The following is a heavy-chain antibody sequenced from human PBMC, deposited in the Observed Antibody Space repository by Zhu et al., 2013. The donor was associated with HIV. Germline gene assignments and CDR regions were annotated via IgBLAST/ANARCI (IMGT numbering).Heavy chain of an antibody. D-gene: IGHD5-18*01. CDR3: ARGGYSYGYVHYFDY. CDR1: GFTFSSYG. J-gene: IGHJ4*02. Sequence: VQLVESGGGVVQPGRSLRLSCAASGFTFSSYGMHWVRQAPGKGLEWVAVIWYDGSNKYYADSVKGRFTISRDNSKNTLYLQMNSLRAEDTAVYYCARGGYSYGYVHYFDYWGPGNPGSPSPQ. CDR2: IWYDGSNK. V-gene: IGHV3-33*01.